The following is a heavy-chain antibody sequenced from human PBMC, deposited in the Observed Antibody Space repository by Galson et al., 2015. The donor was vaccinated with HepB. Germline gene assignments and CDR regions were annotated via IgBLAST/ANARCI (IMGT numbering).Heavy chain of an antibody. D-gene: IGHD3-10*01. CDR2: ISYDGSNK. V-gene: IGHV3-30*03. J-gene: IGHJ3*02. CDR1: GFTFSSYG. Sequence: SLRLSCAASGFTFSSYGMHWVRQAPGKGLEWVAVISYDGSNKYYADSVKGRFTISRDNSKNTLYLQMNSLRAEDTAVYYCASREYLGVAFDIWGQGTMVTVSS. CDR3: ASREYLGVAFDI.